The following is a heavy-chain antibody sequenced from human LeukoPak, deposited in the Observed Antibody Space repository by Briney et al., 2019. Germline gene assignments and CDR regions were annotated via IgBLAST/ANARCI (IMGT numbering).Heavy chain of an antibody. CDR1: GYTFTSYY. CDR2: INPSGGST. J-gene: IGHJ4*02. Sequence: ASVKVSCKASGYTFTSYYMHWVRQAPGQGLEWMGIINPSGGSTSYAQKFQGRVTTTRDTSTSTVYMELSSLRSEDTAVYYCARLGPADFWSGYYCFWCSDSRDYFDYWGQGTLVTVSS. CDR3: ARLGPADFWSGYYCFWCSDSRDYFDY. V-gene: IGHV1-46*01. D-gene: IGHD3-3*01.